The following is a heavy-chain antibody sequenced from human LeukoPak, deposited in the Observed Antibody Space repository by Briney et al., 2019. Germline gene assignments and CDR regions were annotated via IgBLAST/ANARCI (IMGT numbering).Heavy chain of an antibody. D-gene: IGHD6-13*01. Sequence: ASVKVSCKASGYTFTSYGITWARQAPGQGLEWMGWISVYNGNTNYKQKFQGRATMTTDTFTSTAYMELRSLRSDDTAVYYCARDSPAAAGSDYWGQGTLVTVSS. CDR3: ARDSPAAAGSDY. V-gene: IGHV1-18*01. CDR2: ISVYNGNT. J-gene: IGHJ4*02. CDR1: GYTFTSYG.